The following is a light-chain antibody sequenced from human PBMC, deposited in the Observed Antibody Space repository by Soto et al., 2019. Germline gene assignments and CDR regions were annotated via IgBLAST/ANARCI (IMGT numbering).Light chain of an antibody. V-gene: IGKV3-20*01. J-gene: IGKJ3*01. Sequence: EIVLTQSPATLSLSPGERATLSCRASQSVAYTYLAWFQQKPGLAPRLLIYGASNRATGIPDRFSGSGSGTDFTLTISRLEPEDFAVYYCQQYGTSPFTFGPGTKVDIK. CDR2: GAS. CDR1: QSVAYTY. CDR3: QQYGTSPFT.